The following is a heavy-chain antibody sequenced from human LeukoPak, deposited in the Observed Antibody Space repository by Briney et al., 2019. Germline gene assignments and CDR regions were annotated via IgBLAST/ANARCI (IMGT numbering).Heavy chain of an antibody. CDR2: IDQDGSEK. D-gene: IGHD6-13*01. J-gene: IGHJ4*02. CDR1: GFTFSNYW. V-gene: IGHV3-7*01. CDR3: ARDQGAAGDY. Sequence: GGSLRLSCAASGFTFSNYWMTLVRQAPGKGLEWVANIDQDGSEKFYVDSVKGRFTISRDNAKDSLYLQMNSLRAEDTALYYCARDQGAAGDYWGQGTLVTVSS.